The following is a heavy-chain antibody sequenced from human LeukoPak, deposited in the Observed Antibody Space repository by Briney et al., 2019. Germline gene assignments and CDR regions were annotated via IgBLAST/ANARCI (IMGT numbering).Heavy chain of an antibody. D-gene: IGHD5-18*01. J-gene: IGHJ6*03. CDR2: IKQDGSEQ. CDR1: GFTFTTYW. V-gene: IGHV3-7*04. Sequence: PGGSLRLSCAASGFTFTTYWMGWVRQAPGKGLEWVANIKQDGSEQYYVDSVKGRFTISRDNAKNSLSLQMNSLRAEDTAVYYCARATAMADYYYYYYMDVWGKGTTVTVSS. CDR3: ARATAMADYYYYYYMDV.